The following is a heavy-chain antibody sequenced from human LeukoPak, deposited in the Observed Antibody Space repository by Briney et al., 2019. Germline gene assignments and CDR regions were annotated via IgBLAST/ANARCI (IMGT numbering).Heavy chain of an antibody. J-gene: IGHJ3*02. D-gene: IGHD6-13*01. CDR3: AGGSEVIAAGNNAFDI. Sequence: SETLSLTCAVYGGSFSGYYWSWIRQPPGKGLEWIGEINHSGSTNYNPSLKSRVTISVDTSKNQFSLKLSSVTAADTAVYYCAGGSEVIAAGNNAFDIWGQGTMVTVSS. CDR1: GGSFSGYY. CDR2: INHSGST. V-gene: IGHV4-34*01.